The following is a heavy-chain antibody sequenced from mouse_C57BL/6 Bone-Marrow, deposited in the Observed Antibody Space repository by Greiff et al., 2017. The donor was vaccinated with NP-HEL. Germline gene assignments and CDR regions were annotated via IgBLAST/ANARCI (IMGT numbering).Heavy chain of an antibody. CDR2: INPRSGYT. CDR1: GYTFTGYW. D-gene: IGHD4-1*02. V-gene: IGHV1-7*01. Sequence: VQLQQSGAELAKPGASVKLSCTASGYTFTGYWMHWVKQRPGQGLEWIGYINPRSGYTKYNQKFKDKATLTADKSSSTAYMQLSSLTYEDSAVYYSARYSASTGTRAMDYWGQGTSVTVSA. J-gene: IGHJ4*01. CDR3: ARYSASTGTRAMDY.